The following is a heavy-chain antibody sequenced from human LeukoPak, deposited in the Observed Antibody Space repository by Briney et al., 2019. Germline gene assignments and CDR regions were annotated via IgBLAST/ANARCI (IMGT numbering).Heavy chain of an antibody. D-gene: IGHD6-19*01. J-gene: IGHJ4*02. V-gene: IGHV3-30-3*01. Sequence: PGGSLRLSCAASGFTFRNYAMHWVRQAPGKGLEWVAVMSYDGSNKYYADSVKGRFTISRDNSKNTLYLQMTGLRAEDTAVYYCAAGLVHESDYWGQGTLVTVSS. CDR1: GFTFRNYA. CDR2: MSYDGSNK. CDR3: AAGLVHESDY.